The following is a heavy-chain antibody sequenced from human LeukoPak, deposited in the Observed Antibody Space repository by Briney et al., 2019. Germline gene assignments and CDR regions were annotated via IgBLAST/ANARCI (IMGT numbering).Heavy chain of an antibody. J-gene: IGHJ6*02. D-gene: IGHD2-2*01. Sequence: SVKVSCKASGYTFTSYNINWVRQATGQGLEWMGGIIPIFGTANYAQKFQGRVTITADESTSTAYMELSSLRSEDTAVYYCAREVVPAATYYYYYGMDVWGQGTTVTVSS. CDR3: AREVVPAATYYYYYGMDV. CDR1: GYTFTSYN. V-gene: IGHV1-69*13. CDR2: IIPIFGTA.